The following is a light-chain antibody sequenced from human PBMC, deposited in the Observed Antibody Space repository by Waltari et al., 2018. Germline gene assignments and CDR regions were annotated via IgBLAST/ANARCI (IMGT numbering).Light chain of an antibody. CDR3: QQRADSST. CDR2: DTS. Sequence: EIVLTQSPATLSLSPGDRATLSCSASRSVRSYLAWYQQKRGQAPTLLIYDTSHRAPGIPARFSGSGSGADFTLTISSLEPEDFAVYYCQQRADSSTFGQGTKLEIK. V-gene: IGKV3-11*01. J-gene: IGKJ2*01. CDR1: RSVRSY.